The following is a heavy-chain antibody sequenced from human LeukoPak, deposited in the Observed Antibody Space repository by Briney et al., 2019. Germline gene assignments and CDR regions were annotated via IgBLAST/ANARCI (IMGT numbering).Heavy chain of an antibody. J-gene: IGHJ4*02. Sequence: GGSLRLSCAASGFTFSDYYMSWIRQAPGKGLEWVSYISSSGSTIYYADSVKGRLTIPMDHANHALYLQMNSLRAEDTAVYYCARVRSRWDVFDYWGQGTLVTVSS. CDR1: GFTFSDYY. V-gene: IGHV3-11*04. CDR2: ISSSGSTI. CDR3: ARVRSRWDVFDY. D-gene: IGHD6-13*01.